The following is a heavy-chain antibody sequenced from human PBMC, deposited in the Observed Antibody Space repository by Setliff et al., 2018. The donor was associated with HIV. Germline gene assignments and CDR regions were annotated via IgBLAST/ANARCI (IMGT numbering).Heavy chain of an antibody. CDR2: INPNSGVT. J-gene: IGHJ4*02. CDR1: GYTFTGYY. V-gene: IGHV1-2*06. D-gene: IGHD3-3*01. Sequence: GASVKVSCKTSGYTFTGYYMHWVRQAPGQGLEWMGRINPNSGVTNYAQKFQDRVTMTRDTSSSTAYMDLRSLISDDTAVYYCARVRERVTIFGVVRDFDSWGQGTQVTVSS. CDR3: ARVRERVTIFGVVRDFDS.